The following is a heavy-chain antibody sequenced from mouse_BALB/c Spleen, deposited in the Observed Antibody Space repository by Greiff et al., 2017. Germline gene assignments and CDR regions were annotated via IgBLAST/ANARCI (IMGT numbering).Heavy chain of an antibody. Sequence: QVQLQQSGAELVRPGVSVKISCKGSGYTFTDYAMHWVKQSHAKSLEWIGVISTYYGDASYNQKFKGKATMTVDKSSSTAYMELARLTSEDSAIYYCARRGMITTGPLAYWGQGTLVTVSA. CDR2: ISTYYGDA. V-gene: IGHV1S137*01. J-gene: IGHJ3*01. CDR3: ARRGMITTGPLAY. D-gene: IGHD2-4*01. CDR1: GYTFTDYA.